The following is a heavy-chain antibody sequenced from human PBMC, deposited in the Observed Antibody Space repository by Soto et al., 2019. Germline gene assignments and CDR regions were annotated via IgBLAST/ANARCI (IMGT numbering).Heavy chain of an antibody. CDR1: GGTFSSYA. V-gene: IGHV1-69*13. Sequence: SVKVSCKASGGTFSSYAISWVRQAPGQGLEWMGGIIPIFGTANYAQKFQGRVTITADESTSTAYMELSSLRSEDTAVYYCASQAKGHYDILTGPEPDAFDIWGQGTMVTVSS. CDR2: IIPIFGTA. J-gene: IGHJ3*02. D-gene: IGHD3-9*01. CDR3: ASQAKGHYDILTGPEPDAFDI.